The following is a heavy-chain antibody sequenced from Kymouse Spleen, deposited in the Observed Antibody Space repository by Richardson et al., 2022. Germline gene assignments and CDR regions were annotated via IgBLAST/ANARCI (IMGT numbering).Heavy chain of an antibody. Sequence: EVQLVESGGGLVKPGGSLRLSCAASGFTFSNAWMSWVRQAPGKGLEWVGRIKSKTDGGTTDYAAPVKGRFTISRDDSKNTLYLQMNSLKTEDTAVYYCTTDRGSSRHRDYWGQGTLVTVSS. V-gene: IGHV3-15*01. D-gene: IGHD6-13*01. CDR3: TTDRGSSRHRDY. CDR2: IKSKTDGGTT. J-gene: IGHJ4*02. CDR1: GFTFSNAW.